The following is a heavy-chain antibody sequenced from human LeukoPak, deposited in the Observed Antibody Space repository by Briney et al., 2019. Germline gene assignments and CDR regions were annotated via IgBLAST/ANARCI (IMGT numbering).Heavy chain of an antibody. V-gene: IGHV4-59*06. CDR1: GGSISSYY. CDR3: ATTSKYIGSGRDDSFDI. CDR2: ISYSGGT. Sequence: SETLSLTCTVSGGSISSYYWSWIRQPPGKGLEWIGYISYSGGTYYNPSLKSRVSTSVDTSKRQFSLKMSSVTAADTAVYYCATTSKYIGSGRDDSFDIWGQGTMVTVSS. J-gene: IGHJ3*02. D-gene: IGHD3-10*01.